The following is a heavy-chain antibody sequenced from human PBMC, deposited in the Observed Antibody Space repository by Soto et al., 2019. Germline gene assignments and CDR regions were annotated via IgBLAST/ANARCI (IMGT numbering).Heavy chain of an antibody. D-gene: IGHD3-3*01. J-gene: IGHJ6*02. V-gene: IGHV1-3*01. CDR2: INAFNGNT. CDR3: ARWMEWLLRGYYYYGMDX. Sequence: ASVKVSWKASGYTFTSYTMHWVRQAPGQRLEWMGWINAFNGNTKYSQKFQGRVTITRDTSASTAYMELSSLRSEDTAVYYCARWMEWLLRGYYYYGMDXWGQGTTVTVS. CDR1: GYTFTSYT.